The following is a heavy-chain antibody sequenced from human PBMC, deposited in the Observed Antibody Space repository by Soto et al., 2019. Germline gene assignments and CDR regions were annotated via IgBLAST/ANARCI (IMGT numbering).Heavy chain of an antibody. Sequence: QVQLQESGPGLVKPSQTLSLTCTVSGGSISSGGYYWSWIRQHPGKGLECIGYIYYSGSTYYNPSLKSRVTISVDTSKNQFSMKLSSVTAAATAGYYCARINYDILTGYYIIDYGGQGTLVTVSS. CDR1: GGSISSGGYY. CDR2: IYYSGST. D-gene: IGHD3-9*01. CDR3: ARINYDILTGYYIIDY. V-gene: IGHV4-31*03. J-gene: IGHJ4*02.